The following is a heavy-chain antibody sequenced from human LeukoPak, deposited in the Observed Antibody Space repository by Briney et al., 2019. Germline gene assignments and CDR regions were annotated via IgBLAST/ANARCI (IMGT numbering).Heavy chain of an antibody. CDR2: IIPILGIA. CDR1: GGTFSSYT. CDR3: ARDSPRHGDY. J-gene: IGHJ4*02. V-gene: IGHV1-69*04. Sequence: SVKVSCKASGGTFSSYTISWVRQAPGQGLEWMGRIIPILGIANYAQKFQGRVTITADKSTSTAYMELSGLRSEDTAVNYCARDSPRHGDYWGQGTLVTVSS.